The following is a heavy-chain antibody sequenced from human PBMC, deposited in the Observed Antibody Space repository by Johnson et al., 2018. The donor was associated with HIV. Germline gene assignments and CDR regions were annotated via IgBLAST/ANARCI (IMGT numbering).Heavy chain of an antibody. V-gene: IGHV3-9*01. CDR1: GFTFDDYA. J-gene: IGHJ3*02. CDR3: ARGRDGYNLDAFDI. D-gene: IGHD5-24*01. CDR2: ISWNSGSI. Sequence: VQLVESGGGLVKPGWSLKLSCAASGFTFDDYAMHWVRQAPGKGLEWVSGISWNSGSIGYADSVKGRFTISRDNAKNSLYLQMNSLRAEDTALYYCARGRDGYNLDAFDIWGQGTMVTVSS.